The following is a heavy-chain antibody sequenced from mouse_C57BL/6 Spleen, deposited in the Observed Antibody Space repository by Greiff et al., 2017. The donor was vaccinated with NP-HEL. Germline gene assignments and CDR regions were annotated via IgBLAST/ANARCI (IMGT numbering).Heavy chain of an antibody. V-gene: IGHV14-2*01. D-gene: IGHD2-1*01. Sequence: EVMLVESGAELVKPGASVKLSCTASGFNIKDYYMHWVKQRTEQGLEWIGRIDPEDGETKYAPKFQGKATITADTSSNTAYLQLSSLTSEDTAVYYCARDYGNPYYFDYWGQGTTLTVSS. CDR1: GFNIKDYY. J-gene: IGHJ2*01. CDR3: ARDYGNPYYFDY. CDR2: IDPEDGET.